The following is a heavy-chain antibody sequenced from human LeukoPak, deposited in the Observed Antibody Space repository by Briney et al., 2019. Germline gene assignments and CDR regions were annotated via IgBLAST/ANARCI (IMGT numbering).Heavy chain of an antibody. CDR3: ARWTIVATTYYFDY. J-gene: IGHJ4*02. V-gene: IGHV1-69*05. D-gene: IGHD5-12*01. Sequence: ISXVRXXPGQGLEWMGRFIPIFGTANYAQKFQGRVTITTDESTSTAYMELSSLRSEDTAVYYCARWTIVATTYYFDYWGQGTLVTVSS. CDR2: FIPIFGTA.